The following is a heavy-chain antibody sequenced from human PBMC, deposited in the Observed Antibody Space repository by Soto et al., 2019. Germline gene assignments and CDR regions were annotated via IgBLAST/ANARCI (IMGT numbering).Heavy chain of an antibody. CDR1: GGTFSSYT. CDR3: EKPYSSGWYSRNWFDP. Sequence: SVKVSCKASGGTFSSYTISWVRQAPGQGLEWMGRIIPILGIANYAQKFQGRVTITADKSTSTAYMELSSLRSEDTAVYYCEKPYSSGWYSRNWFDPWGQGTLVTVSS. V-gene: IGHV1-69*02. J-gene: IGHJ5*02. CDR2: IIPILGIA. D-gene: IGHD6-19*01.